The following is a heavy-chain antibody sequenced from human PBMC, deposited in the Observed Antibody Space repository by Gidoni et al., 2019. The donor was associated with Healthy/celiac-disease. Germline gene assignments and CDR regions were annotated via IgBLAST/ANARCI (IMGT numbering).Heavy chain of an antibody. V-gene: IGHV3-48*02. Sequence: EVQLVESGGGLVQPGGSLRLSCAASGFTFILSSLHWVRQAPGKGLEWVSYISSSSSTIYYADSVKGRFTISRDNAKNSLYLQMNSLRDDDTAVYYCAREVKLGQLDPRAYNWNDVGAYYFDYWGQGTLVTVSS. CDR2: ISSSSSTI. CDR3: AREVKLGQLDPRAYNWNDVGAYYFDY. D-gene: IGHD1-20*01. CDR1: GFTFILSS. J-gene: IGHJ4*02.